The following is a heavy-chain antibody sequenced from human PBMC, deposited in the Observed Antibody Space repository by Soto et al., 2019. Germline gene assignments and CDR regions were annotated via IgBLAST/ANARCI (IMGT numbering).Heavy chain of an antibody. CDR1: CYTFTSYG. Sequence: ASVKVSFMASCYTFTSYGISCLRQAPGQGLEWMGWISVYNGNTDYAQKFQGRVTMTTDTSTSTAYMELRSLRSDDTAVYYCATSYDSGFDPWGQGTLVTVSS. CDR2: ISVYNGNT. CDR3: ATSYDSGFDP. V-gene: IGHV1-18*04. D-gene: IGHD5-12*01. J-gene: IGHJ5*02.